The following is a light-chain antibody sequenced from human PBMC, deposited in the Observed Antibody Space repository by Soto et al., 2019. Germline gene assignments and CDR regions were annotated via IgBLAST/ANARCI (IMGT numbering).Light chain of an antibody. Sequence: QSALTQPASVSGSPGQSITISCTGTSSDVGGYNYVSWYQQHPGKAPKLMIYDVSNRPSGVSNRFSGSKSGNTASLTISGLQAEDEADYCCSSYTSSSTPYWVFGGGTKLTVL. CDR1: SSDVGGYNY. J-gene: IGLJ3*02. V-gene: IGLV2-14*01. CDR3: SSYTSSSTPYWV. CDR2: DVS.